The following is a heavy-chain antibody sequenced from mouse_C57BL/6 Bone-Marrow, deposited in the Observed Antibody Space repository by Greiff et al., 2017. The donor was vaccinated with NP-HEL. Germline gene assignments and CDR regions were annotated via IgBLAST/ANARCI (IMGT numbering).Heavy chain of an antibody. CDR2: INPNYGTT. V-gene: IGHV1-39*01. CDR3: ARSYYYGSSYGAMDY. J-gene: IGHJ4*01. CDR1: GYSFTDYN. D-gene: IGHD1-1*01. Sequence: VHVKQSGPELVKPGASVKISCKASGYSFTDYNMNWVKQSNGKSLEWIGVINPNYGTTSYNQKFKGKATLTVDQSSSTAYMQLNSLTSEDSAVYYCARSYYYGSSYGAMDYWGQGTSVTVSS.